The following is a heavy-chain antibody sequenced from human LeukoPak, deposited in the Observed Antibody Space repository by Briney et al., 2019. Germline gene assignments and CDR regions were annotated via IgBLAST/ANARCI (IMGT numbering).Heavy chain of an antibody. CDR3: ARASYGHRSEEYYYMDV. J-gene: IGHJ6*03. Sequence: SETLSLTCSVSGLSFISYYWSWIRQSPGKGLEWIGYVYLTGRTYYSPSLKSRVTISIDNSKSQFSLKVSSVTAADSGVYYCARASYGHRSEEYYYMDVWGKGTTVTVSS. D-gene: IGHD3-10*01. CDR2: VYLTGRT. CDR1: GLSFISYY. V-gene: IGHV4-59*01.